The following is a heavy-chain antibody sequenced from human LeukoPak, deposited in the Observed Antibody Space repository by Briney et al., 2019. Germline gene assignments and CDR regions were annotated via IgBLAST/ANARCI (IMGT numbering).Heavy chain of an antibody. CDR3: AKGMTTVTTSEDAFDI. D-gene: IGHD4-17*01. CDR2: FSGSGGST. Sequence: PGGSLRLSCAASGFTFSSYAMSWVRQAPGKGLECTSGFSGSGGSTYYADSVKGRFTITRDNSKNTLYLQMNSLRAEDTAVYYCAKGMTTVTTSEDAFDIWGQGTMVTVSS. CDR1: GFTFSSYA. J-gene: IGHJ3*02. V-gene: IGHV3-23*01.